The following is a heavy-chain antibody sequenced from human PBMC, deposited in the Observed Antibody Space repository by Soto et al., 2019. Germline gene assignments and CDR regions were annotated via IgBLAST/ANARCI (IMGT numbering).Heavy chain of an antibody. CDR3: ARDKYYYDSSGYPEYPFIDY. CDR2: INHSGST. J-gene: IGHJ4*02. V-gene: IGHV4-34*01. CDR1: GGSFSGYY. D-gene: IGHD3-22*01. Sequence: PSETLSLTCAVYGGSFSGYYWSWIRQPPGKGLEWIGEINHSGSTNYNPSLKSRVTISVDTSKNQFSLKLSSVTAADTAVYYCARDKYYYDSSGYPEYPFIDYWGQGTLVTVSS.